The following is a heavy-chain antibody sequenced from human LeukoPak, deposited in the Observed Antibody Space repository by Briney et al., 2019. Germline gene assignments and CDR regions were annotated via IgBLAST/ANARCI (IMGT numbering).Heavy chain of an antibody. J-gene: IGHJ4*02. Sequence: PSETLSLTCAVSGYSISSGYYWGWIRQPPGKRLEWIGSIYHSGSTYYNPSLKSRVSISVDTSKNQFSLKLSSVTAADTAVYYCARGCGIVGATVHPSDYWGQETLVTVSS. CDR1: GYSISSGYY. CDR2: IYHSGST. CDR3: ARGCGIVGATVHPSDY. D-gene: IGHD1-26*01. V-gene: IGHV4-38-2*01.